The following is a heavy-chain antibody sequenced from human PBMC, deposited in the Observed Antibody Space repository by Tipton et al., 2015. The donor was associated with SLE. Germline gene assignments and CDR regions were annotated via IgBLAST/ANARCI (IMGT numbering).Heavy chain of an antibody. CDR3: ARAGICVGGTCHSVSYVDY. V-gene: IGHV3-64*02. J-gene: IGHJ4*02. CDR2: ISSDGGKT. Sequence: GSLRLSCAASGFTFSNYGMHWVRQAPGKGLEYVSAISSDGGKTDHADSVKGRFTISRDNSKNTLYLQMGSLRTEDMAVYYCARAGICVGGTCHSVSYVDYWGQGMLVTVSS. D-gene: IGHD2-15*01. CDR1: GFTFSNYG.